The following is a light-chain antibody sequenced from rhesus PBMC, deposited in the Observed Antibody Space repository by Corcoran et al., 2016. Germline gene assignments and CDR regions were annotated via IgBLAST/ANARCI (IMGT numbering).Light chain of an antibody. V-gene: IGKV1-37*01. CDR1: QGISSY. CDR2: YLT. J-gene: IGKJ1*01. Sequence: DIQMTQSPSSLSASVGDRVTITCRASQGISSYLAWYQQKPGKAPKPLSYYLTNLESGVPSRFSGSGSGTESTLTISSLQPEDFSTYYGQQYNSDPWTFGQGTKVEIK. CDR3: QQYNSDPWT.